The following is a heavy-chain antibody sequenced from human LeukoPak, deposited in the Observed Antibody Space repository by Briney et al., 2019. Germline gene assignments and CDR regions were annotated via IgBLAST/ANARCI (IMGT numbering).Heavy chain of an antibody. D-gene: IGHD3-10*01. Sequence: ASVKVSCNASGYTFTSYAMHWVRQAPGQRLEWMGWINAGNGNTKYSQKFQGRVTITRDTSASTAYMELSSLRSEDTAVYYCARDLITMVRFDPWGQGTLVTVSS. CDR3: ARDLITMVRFDP. CDR1: GYTFTSYA. CDR2: INAGNGNT. J-gene: IGHJ5*02. V-gene: IGHV1-3*01.